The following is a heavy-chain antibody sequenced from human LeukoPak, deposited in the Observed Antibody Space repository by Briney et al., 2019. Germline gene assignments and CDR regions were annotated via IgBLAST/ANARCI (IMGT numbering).Heavy chain of an antibody. CDR3: ARRRARGYNFAGATGLDY. V-gene: IGHV4-39*07. J-gene: IGHJ4*02. CDR2: IYHSGST. D-gene: IGHD5-24*01. CDR1: GGSISSGTYY. Sequence: SGTLSLTCTVSGGSISSGTYYWAWIRQPPGRGLEWIGTIYHSGSTYYNPSLKSRVSMSVDTSKNQFSLKLSSVTAADTAVYYCARRRARGYNFAGATGLDYWGQGTLVTVSS.